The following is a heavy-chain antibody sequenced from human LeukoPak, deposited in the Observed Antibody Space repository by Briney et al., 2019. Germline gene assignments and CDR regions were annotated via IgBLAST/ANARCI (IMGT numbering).Heavy chain of an antibody. CDR3: ARDYGGSSPFDY. CDR2: ISSSGSTI. D-gene: IGHD4-23*01. J-gene: IGHJ4*02. CDR1: GFTFSSYS. Sequence: GGSLRLSCAASGFTFSSYSMNWVRQAPGKGLEWVSSISSSGSTIYYADSVKGRFTISRDNAKNSLYLQMNSLRAEDTAVYYCARDYGGSSPFDYWGQGTLVTVSS. V-gene: IGHV3-48*04.